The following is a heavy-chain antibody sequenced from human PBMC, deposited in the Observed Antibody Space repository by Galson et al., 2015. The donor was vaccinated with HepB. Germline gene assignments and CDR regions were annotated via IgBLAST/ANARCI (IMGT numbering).Heavy chain of an antibody. D-gene: IGHD1/OR15-1a*01. CDR1: GFTFSSYA. J-gene: IGHJ4*02. CDR3: ARDPGKWQSKQKYYFDY. CDR2: ISYDGSNK. V-gene: IGHV3-30*04. Sequence: SLRLSCAASGFTFSSYAMHWVRQAPGKGLEWVAVISYDGSNKYYADSVKGRFTISRDNSKNTLYLQMNSLRAEDTAVYYCARDPGKWQSKQKYYFDYWGQGTLVTVSS.